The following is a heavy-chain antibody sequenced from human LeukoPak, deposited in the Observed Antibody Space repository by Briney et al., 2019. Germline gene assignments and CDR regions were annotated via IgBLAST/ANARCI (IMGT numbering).Heavy chain of an antibody. V-gene: IGHV3-7*03. Sequence: RPGGSLRLSCAASGFNFGAFSMSWVRQAPGKGLEWVTYMKEDGSDIFYVDSVKGRFTISRDNAKNSLYLQMNSLRAEDTAVYYCARGLLLWFGELLDSPYNWFDPWGQGTLVTVSS. J-gene: IGHJ5*02. D-gene: IGHD3-10*01. CDR1: GFNFGAFS. CDR3: ARGLLLWFGELLDSPYNWFDP. CDR2: MKEDGSDI.